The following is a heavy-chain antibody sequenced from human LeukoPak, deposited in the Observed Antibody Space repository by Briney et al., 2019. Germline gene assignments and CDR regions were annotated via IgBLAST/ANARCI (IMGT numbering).Heavy chain of an antibody. D-gene: IGHD6-19*01. CDR3: ARLGQWLVPARYFDL. CDR2: ISSSSSYI. Sequence: GGSLRLSCAASGFTFNSYAIHWVRQAPGKGLEWVSSISSSSSYIYYADSVKGRFTISRDNAKNSLYLQMNSLRAEDTAVYYCARLGQWLVPARYFDLWGRGTLVTVSS. CDR1: GFTFNSYA. V-gene: IGHV3-21*01. J-gene: IGHJ2*01.